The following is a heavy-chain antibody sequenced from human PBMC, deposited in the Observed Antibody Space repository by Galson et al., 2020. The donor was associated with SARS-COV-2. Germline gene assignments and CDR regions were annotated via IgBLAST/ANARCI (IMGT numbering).Heavy chain of an antibody. V-gene: IGHV4-39*07. CDR1: GGSISSSSYY. CDR3: ARGQNIVGAHRGWNYYYYYYMDV. Sequence: SQTLSLTCTVSGGSISSSSYYWGWIRQPPGKGLEWIGSIYYSGSTYYNPSLKSRVTISVDTSKNQFSLKLSSVTAADTAVYYCARGQNIVGAHRGWNYYYYYYMDVWGKGTTVTISS. CDR2: IYYSGST. J-gene: IGHJ6*03. D-gene: IGHD1-26*01.